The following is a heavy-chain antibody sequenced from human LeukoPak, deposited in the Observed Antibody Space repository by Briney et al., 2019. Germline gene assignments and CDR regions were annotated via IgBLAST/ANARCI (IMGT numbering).Heavy chain of an antibody. D-gene: IGHD4-17*01. J-gene: IGHJ3*02. Sequence: SETLSLTCAVYGGSFSGYYWSWIRQPPGKGLEWIGEINHSGSTNYNPSLKSRVTISVDTSKNQFSLKLSSVTAADTAVYYCASATVTTLDASDIWGQGTMVTVSS. V-gene: IGHV4-34*01. CDR3: ASATVTTLDASDI. CDR1: GGSFSGYY. CDR2: INHSGST.